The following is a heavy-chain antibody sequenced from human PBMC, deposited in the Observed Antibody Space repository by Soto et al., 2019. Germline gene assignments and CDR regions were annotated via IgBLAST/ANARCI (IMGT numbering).Heavy chain of an antibody. J-gene: IGHJ4*02. CDR1: GYTFTNHG. CDR3: ARDFYPVAYFFDY. D-gene: IGHD2-21*01. CDR2: VSGYNDKT. V-gene: IGHV1-18*04. Sequence: ASVKVSCKASGYTFTNHGISWVRQAPGQGLEWVGWVSGYNDKTKSAQKFKGRVTMTTDTSTSTAYMELRNLRSDDTAVYYCARDFYPVAYFFDYWGQGTLVTVSS.